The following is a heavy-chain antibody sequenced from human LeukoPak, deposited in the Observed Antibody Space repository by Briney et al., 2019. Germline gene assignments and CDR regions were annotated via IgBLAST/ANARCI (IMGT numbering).Heavy chain of an antibody. CDR1: GYTFTSYA. CDR2: ISAGNGNT. J-gene: IGHJ4*02. D-gene: IGHD1-26*01. V-gene: IGHV1-3*01. Sequence: ASVKVSCKASGYTFTSYAIHWVRQAPGQRLEWMGWISAGNGNTKYSQDFQGRVTFISNTSATTAFMELSSLRSEDAAVYYCARDSGSGSNDYWGQGTLVTVSS. CDR3: ARDSGSGSNDY.